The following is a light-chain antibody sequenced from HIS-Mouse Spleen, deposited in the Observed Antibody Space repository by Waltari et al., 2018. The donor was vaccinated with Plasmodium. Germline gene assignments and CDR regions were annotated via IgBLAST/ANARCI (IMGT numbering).Light chain of an antibody. Sequence: SYELTQPPSVSVSPGQTARITCSGDALPKKYAYWYQQKSRQAPVLVIYEDSKRPAGMPERFSGSSSGTMATLTISGAQVEDEADYYCDSTDSSGNHRVFGGGTKLTVL. CDR3: DSTDSSGNHRV. J-gene: IGLJ3*02. V-gene: IGLV3-10*01. CDR2: EDS. CDR1: ALPKKY.